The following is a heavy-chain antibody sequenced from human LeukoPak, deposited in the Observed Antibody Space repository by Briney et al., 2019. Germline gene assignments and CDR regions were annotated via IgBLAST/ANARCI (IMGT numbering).Heavy chain of an antibody. CDR3: AIEVMITGTVGIDY. Sequence: ASVQVSCQSSGYTFISYYMHWVRQAPGQELEWMGIHNPSGGSTSYAQKFQSRVTMTRDTSTSTVYMELSSLRSEDTAVYYCAIEVMITGTVGIDYWGQGTLVTVSS. V-gene: IGHV1-46*01. J-gene: IGHJ4*02. D-gene: IGHD1-20*01. CDR2: HNPSGGST. CDR1: GYTFISYY.